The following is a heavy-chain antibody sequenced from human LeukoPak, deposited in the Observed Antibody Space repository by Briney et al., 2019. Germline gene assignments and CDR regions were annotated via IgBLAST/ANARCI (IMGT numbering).Heavy chain of an antibody. J-gene: IGHJ4*02. D-gene: IGHD6-13*01. Sequence: PSQTLSLTCTVSGGSISSGGYYWSWIRQPPGKGLEWIGYIYHSGSTYHNPSLKSRVDISMHTSKNHFSLNLSSVTAADTAVYYCARETRGSSWYYFDYWGQGTLVTVSS. CDR1: GGSISSGGYY. V-gene: IGHV4-30-2*01. CDR2: IYHSGST. CDR3: ARETRGSSWYYFDY.